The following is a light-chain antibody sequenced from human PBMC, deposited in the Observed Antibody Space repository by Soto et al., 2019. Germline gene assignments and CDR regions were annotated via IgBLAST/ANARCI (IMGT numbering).Light chain of an antibody. CDR3: CSYAGSSTYV. J-gene: IGLJ1*01. Sequence: QSALTQPGSVSGSPGQSITISCTGTSSDVGSYNLVSWYQQHPGKAPKLMIYEGSKRPSGVSNRFSGSKSGNTASLTISGLQAEDEDDYYCCSYAGSSTYVFGTGTKLTVL. CDR2: EGS. V-gene: IGLV2-23*01. CDR1: SSDVGSYNL.